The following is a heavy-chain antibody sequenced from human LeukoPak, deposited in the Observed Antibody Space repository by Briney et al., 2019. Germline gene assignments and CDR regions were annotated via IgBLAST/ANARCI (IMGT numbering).Heavy chain of an antibody. D-gene: IGHD3-22*01. CDR2: IYSGGST. CDR3: ARTTYYYDSSGYFDY. V-gene: IGHV3-53*01. CDR1: GFTVSSNY. J-gene: IGHJ4*02. Sequence: GGSLRLSCAASGFTVSSNYMSWVRQAPGKGLEWVSVIYSGGSTYYADTVKGRFTISRDNSKNTLYLQMNSLRAEDTAVYYCARTTYYYDSSGYFDYWGQGTLVTVSS.